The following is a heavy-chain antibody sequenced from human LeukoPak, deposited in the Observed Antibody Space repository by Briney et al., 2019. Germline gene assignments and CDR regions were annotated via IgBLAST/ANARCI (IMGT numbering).Heavy chain of an antibody. Sequence: GGTLRLSCAASGFTFRSYGMSWVREAPGKGLEWVSAISGSGGSTYYADSVKGRFTISRDNSKNTLYLQMNSLRAEDTAVYYCAKGGDYVWGSYELDYWGQGTLVTVSS. D-gene: IGHD3-16*01. CDR1: GFTFRSYG. J-gene: IGHJ4*02. CDR2: ISGSGGST. V-gene: IGHV3-23*01. CDR3: AKGGDYVWGSYELDY.